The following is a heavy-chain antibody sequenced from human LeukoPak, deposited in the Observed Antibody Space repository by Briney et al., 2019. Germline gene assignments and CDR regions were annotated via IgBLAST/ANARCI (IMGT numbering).Heavy chain of an antibody. Sequence: GGSLRLSCAASGFTFSSYCMSLVRQAPGKGLEWVSIITSVGNSTYYAYFGEGRFTISRDHSKNTLYLQMNSLKAEETAVYYCARGALFSMGGVVVAASMPSAFDIWGQGTVVTVSS. D-gene: IGHD2-2*01. CDR3: ARGALFSMGGVVVAASMPSAFDI. V-gene: IGHV3-23*01. J-gene: IGHJ3*02. CDR2: ITSVGNST. CDR1: GFTFSSYC.